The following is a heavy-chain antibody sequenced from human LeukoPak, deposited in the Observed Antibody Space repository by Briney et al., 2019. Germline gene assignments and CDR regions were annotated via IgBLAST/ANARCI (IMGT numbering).Heavy chain of an antibody. V-gene: IGHV4-34*01. J-gene: IGHJ4*02. CDR3: ARLAAAAEIDY. CDR1: GGSFSGYY. CDR2: INHSGST. Sequence: SETLSLTCAVYGGSFSGYYWSWIRQPPGKGLEWIGEINHSGSTNYNPSLKSRVTISVDTSKNQFSLKLSSVTAADTAVYYCARLAAAAEIDYWGQGTLVTVSS. D-gene: IGHD6-13*01.